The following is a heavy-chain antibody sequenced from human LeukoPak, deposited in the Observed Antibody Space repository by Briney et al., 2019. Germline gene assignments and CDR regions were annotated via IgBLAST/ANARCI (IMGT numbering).Heavy chain of an antibody. J-gene: IGHJ5*02. Sequence: PSETLSLTCAVYGGSFSGYYWSWIRQPPGKGLEWIEAINHSGSTNYNPSLKSRVTISVDTSKNQFSLKLSSVTAADTAVYYCAREGRDRTNGTTLSWFDPWGQGTLVTVSS. CDR3: AREGRDRTNGTTLSWFDP. V-gene: IGHV4-34*01. CDR2: INHSGST. D-gene: IGHD1-1*01. CDR1: GGSFSGYY.